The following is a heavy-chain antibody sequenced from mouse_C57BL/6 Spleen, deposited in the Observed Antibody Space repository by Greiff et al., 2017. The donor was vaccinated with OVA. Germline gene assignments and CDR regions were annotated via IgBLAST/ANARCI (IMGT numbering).Heavy chain of an antibody. V-gene: IGHV1-69*01. Sequence: QVQLKQPGAELVMPGASVKLSCKASGYTFTSYWMHWVKQRPGQGLEWIGEIDPSDSYTNYNQKFKGKSTLTVDKSSSTAYMQLSSLTSEDSAVYYCARGDYGSGNFDVWGTGTTVTVSS. D-gene: IGHD1-1*01. CDR2: IDPSDSYT. J-gene: IGHJ1*03. CDR1: GYTFTSYW. CDR3: ARGDYGSGNFDV.